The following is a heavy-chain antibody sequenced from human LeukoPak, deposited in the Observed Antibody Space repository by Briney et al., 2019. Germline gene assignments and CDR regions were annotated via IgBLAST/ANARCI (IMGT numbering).Heavy chain of an antibody. J-gene: IGHJ6*02. V-gene: IGHV4-59*01. Sequence: SETLSLTCTVSGGSISSYYWSWIRQPPGKGLEWIGYIYYSGSTNYNPSLKSRVTISVDTSKNQFSLKLSSVTAADTAVYYCARGPPYYYGSGPGGMDVWGQGTTVTVSS. CDR1: GGSISSYY. D-gene: IGHD3-10*01. CDR2: IYYSGST. CDR3: ARGPPYYYGSGPGGMDV.